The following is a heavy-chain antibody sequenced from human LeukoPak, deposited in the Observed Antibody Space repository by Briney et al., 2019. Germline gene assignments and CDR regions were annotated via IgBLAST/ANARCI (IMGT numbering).Heavy chain of an antibody. CDR2: ISSSSSYI. D-gene: IGHD3-16*01. V-gene: IGHV3-21*01. CDR1: GFTFSSYS. Sequence: AGGSLRLSCAASGFTFSSYSMNWVRQAPGKGLEWVSSISSSSSYIYYADSVKGRFTISRDNDKNSLYMQMNSLRAEDTAVYYCARDSASLVGGYWGQGTLVTVSS. CDR3: ARDSASLVGGY. J-gene: IGHJ4*02.